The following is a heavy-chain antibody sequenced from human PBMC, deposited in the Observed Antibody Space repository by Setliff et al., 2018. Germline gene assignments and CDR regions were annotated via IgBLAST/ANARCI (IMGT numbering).Heavy chain of an antibody. Sequence: GASVKVSCKAYGYTFTDYYVHWVRQAPGQGLEWMGWMNPNSGNTGYAQKFQGRVTITRNTSISTAYMELSSLRSEDTAVYYCARDRVAAAGITYYYYYGMDVWGQGTTVTVSS. J-gene: IGHJ6*02. V-gene: IGHV1-8*03. D-gene: IGHD6-13*01. CDR2: MNPNSGNT. CDR3: ARDRVAAAGITYYYYYGMDV. CDR1: GYTFTDYY.